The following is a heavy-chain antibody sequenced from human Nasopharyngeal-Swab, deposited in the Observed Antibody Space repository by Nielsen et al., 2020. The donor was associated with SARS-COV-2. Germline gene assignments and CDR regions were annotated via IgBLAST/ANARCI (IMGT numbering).Heavy chain of an antibody. Sequence: ASVKVSCKASGYTFTSYGVNWVRQAPGQGLEWVGWISAHNGDTNYAQKLQGRVTMTTDTSTSTAYMELRSLRSDDTGVYYCARRGVVGDHEIYYYYGMDVWGQGTTVTASS. J-gene: IGHJ6*02. V-gene: IGHV1-18*01. CDR3: ARRGVVGDHEIYYYYGMDV. CDR2: ISAHNGDT. D-gene: IGHD3-10*01. CDR1: GYTFTSYG.